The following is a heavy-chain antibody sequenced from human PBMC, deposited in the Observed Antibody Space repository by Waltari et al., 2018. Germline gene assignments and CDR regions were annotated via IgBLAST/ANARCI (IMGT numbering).Heavy chain of an antibody. Sequence: QVQLVQSGAAVRKPGASVKVSCKASGYTVSNYGIAGVRQAPGQGLEWMGWIRGYNGDTKYAREFEGRLTVTTNTSTNTAHMELRSLRSDDTAVYYCARLYDSSAYYNTYLDPWGQGALVTVSS. CDR3: ARLYDSSAYYNTYLDP. J-gene: IGHJ5*02. CDR2: IRGYNGDT. CDR1: GYTVSNYG. D-gene: IGHD3-22*01. V-gene: IGHV1-18*01.